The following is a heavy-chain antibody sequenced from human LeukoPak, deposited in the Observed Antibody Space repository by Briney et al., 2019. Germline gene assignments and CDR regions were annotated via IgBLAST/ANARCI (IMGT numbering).Heavy chain of an antibody. V-gene: IGHV4-39*01. D-gene: IGHD2-8*01. J-gene: IGHJ4*02. CDR1: GGSISSNSYY. CDR3: ARVWGTSYFDY. Sequence: SETLSLTCTVSGGSISSNSYYWGWIRQPPGKGLEWIGSIYYSGSTYYNPSLKSRVTISVDTSKNQFSLKLSSVTAADTAVYYCARVWGTSYFDYWGQGTLVTVSS. CDR2: IYYSGST.